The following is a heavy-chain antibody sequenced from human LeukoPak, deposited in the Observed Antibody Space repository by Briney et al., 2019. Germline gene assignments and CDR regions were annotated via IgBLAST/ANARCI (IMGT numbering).Heavy chain of an antibody. CDR2: ILHSGDT. CDR3: ARVGDYRYFDY. V-gene: IGHV4-4*02. CDR1: GGSISRSNW. J-gene: IGHJ4*02. Sequence: PSETLSLTCAVSGGSISRSNWWSWVRQPPGKGLEWIGDILHSGDTNYNASLRSRLTISLDKSRNQFSLQLSSVTAADTAVYYCARVGDYRYFDYWGQGTLVTVSS. D-gene: IGHD4-11*01.